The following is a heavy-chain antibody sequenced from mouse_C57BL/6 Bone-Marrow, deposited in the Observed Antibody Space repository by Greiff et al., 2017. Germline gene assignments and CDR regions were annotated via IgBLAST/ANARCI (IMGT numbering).Heavy chain of an antibody. V-gene: IGHV1-55*01. CDR2: IYPGSGST. Sequence: VKLQQPGAELVKPGASVKMSCTASGYTFTSYWITWVKQRPGQGLEWIGDIYPGSGSTNYNEKFKSKATLPVDKSSSTAYMQLSSLTSEDSAVYYCAKSARTWFAYWGQGTLVTVSA. CDR1: GYTFTSYW. J-gene: IGHJ3*01. CDR3: AKSARTWFAY.